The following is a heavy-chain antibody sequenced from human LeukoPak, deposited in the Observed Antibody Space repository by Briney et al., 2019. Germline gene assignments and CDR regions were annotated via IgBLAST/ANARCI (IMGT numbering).Heavy chain of an antibody. D-gene: IGHD3-10*01. J-gene: IGHJ6*04. V-gene: IGHV1-46*01. CDR2: INPSGGST. CDR3: ARESTMVRGVIGMDV. CDR1: GYTFTSYY. Sequence: GASVKVSCKASGYTFTSYYMHWVRQAPGQGLEWMGIINPSGGSTSYAQKFQGRVTMTRDTSTSTVYMELSSLRSEDTAVYYCARESTMVRGVIGMDVWGKGTTVTISS.